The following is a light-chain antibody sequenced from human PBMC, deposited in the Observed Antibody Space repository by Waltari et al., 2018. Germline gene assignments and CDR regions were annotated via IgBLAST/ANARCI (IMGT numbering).Light chain of an antibody. CDR3: QETNTFPIT. CDR2: DAS. J-gene: IGKJ5*01. V-gene: IGKV1D-12*01. CDR1: QDISNQ. Sequence: DLQMTQSPSPVSASVGDTVPITCRSVQDISNQLTWYQQKPGKAPKFLIYDASTLESGVPSRFSGSGSGTDFTLTVRSLQPEDFATYYCQETNTFPITFGQGTRLEIK.